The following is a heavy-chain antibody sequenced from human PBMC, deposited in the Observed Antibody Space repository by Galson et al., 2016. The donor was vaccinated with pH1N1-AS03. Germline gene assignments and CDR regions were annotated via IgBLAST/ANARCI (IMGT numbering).Heavy chain of an antibody. J-gene: IGHJ6*02. CDR2: IDWDDGT. Sequence: PALVKPPQTLTLTCTVSGFSLSTGGMRVSWIRQPPGKVLEWLGRIDWDDGTFYSTSLKTRLTISKDTSKNQVVLTMTNMDPVDTGTYYCARTLNYNTGLDVWGPGATVTVSS. D-gene: IGHD5-24*01. V-gene: IGHV2-70*04. CDR1: GFSLSTGGMR. CDR3: ARTLNYNTGLDV.